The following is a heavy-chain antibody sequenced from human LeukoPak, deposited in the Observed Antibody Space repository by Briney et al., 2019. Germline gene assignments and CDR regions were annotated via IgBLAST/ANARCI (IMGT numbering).Heavy chain of an antibody. CDR1: GGSTSSYY. V-gene: IGHV4-59*01. J-gene: IGHJ5*02. CDR2: IYYTGST. Sequence: SETLSLTCTVSGGSTSSYYWNWIRQSPGKGLEWIGYIYYTGSTNYNPSLRSRVTISVDTSKNQFSLKLSSVNAADTAVYYCARKTNDWFDPWGQGTLVTVSS. D-gene: IGHD2-8*01. CDR3: ARKTNDWFDP.